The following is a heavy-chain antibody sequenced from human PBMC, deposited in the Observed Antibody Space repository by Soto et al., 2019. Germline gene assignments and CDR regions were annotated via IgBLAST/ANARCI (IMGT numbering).Heavy chain of an antibody. CDR2: ISWNSGSI. CDR1: GLTFDDYA. Sequence: EVQLVESGGGLVQPGRSLRLSCAASGLTFDDYAMHWVRQAPGKGLEWVSGISWNSGSIGYGDSVKGRFTLSRENVKNSLYLQMNSLRSEDTALYYCAKDIHMRKGLSIADPYGMDVWGQGTTVTVSS. J-gene: IGHJ6*02. CDR3: AKDIHMRKGLSIADPYGMDV. D-gene: IGHD6-6*01. V-gene: IGHV3-9*01.